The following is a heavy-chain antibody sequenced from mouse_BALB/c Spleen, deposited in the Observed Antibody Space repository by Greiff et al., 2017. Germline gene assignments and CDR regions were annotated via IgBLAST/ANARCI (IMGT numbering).Heavy chain of an antibody. V-gene: IGHV5-17*02. J-gene: IGHJ2*01. CDR1: GFTFSSFG. CDR2: ISSGSSTI. Sequence: EVHLVESGGGLVQPGGSRKLSCAASGFTFSSFGMHWVRQAPEKGLEWVAYISSGSSTIYYADTVKGRFTISRDNPKNTLFLQMTSLRSEDTAMYYCARSSLDYWGQGTTLTVSS. CDR3: ARSSLDY.